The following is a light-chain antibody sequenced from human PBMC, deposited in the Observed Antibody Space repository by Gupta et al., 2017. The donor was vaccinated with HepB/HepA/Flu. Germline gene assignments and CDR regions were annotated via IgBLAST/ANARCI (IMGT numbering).Light chain of an antibody. CDR3: QQYNNWPRWT. CDR1: QSVSSN. Sequence: EIVMTQSPATLSVYQGERATLSCRASQSVSSNLAWYQQKPGQAPRLLIYGASTRATGIPARFSGSGSGTEFTLTISSLQSEDFAVYYCQQYNNWPRWTFGQGTKVEIK. J-gene: IGKJ1*01. V-gene: IGKV3-15*01. CDR2: GAS.